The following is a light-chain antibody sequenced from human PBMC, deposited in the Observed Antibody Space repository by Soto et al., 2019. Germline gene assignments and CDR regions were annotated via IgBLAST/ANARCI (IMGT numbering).Light chain of an antibody. CDR3: SSYTTSATLV. Sequence: QSALTQPASVSGSPGQSITISCTGTSTDIGVYNHVSWYQQHPGKAPKVMIYEVTNRPSGVSNRFSGSKSGDTASLTISGLQSEDEADYHCSSYTTSATLVFGGGTQLTVL. V-gene: IGLV2-14*01. CDR1: STDIGVYNH. J-gene: IGLJ3*02. CDR2: EVT.